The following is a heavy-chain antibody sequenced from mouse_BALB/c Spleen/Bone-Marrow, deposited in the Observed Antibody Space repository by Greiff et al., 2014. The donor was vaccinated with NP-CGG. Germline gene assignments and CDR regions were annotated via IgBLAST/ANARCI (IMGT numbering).Heavy chain of an antibody. Sequence: VQLQQSGPELMKPGASVKISCKASGYSFTSYYMHWVKQSHGKSLEWIGYIDPFNGGTSYNQKFKGKATLTVDKSSSTACMHLSSLTTEDSAVYYCAGSTMISAWFAYWGQGALVTVSA. CDR1: GYSFTSYY. CDR3: AGSTMISAWFAY. D-gene: IGHD2-4*01. V-gene: IGHV1S135*01. CDR2: IDPFNGGT. J-gene: IGHJ3*01.